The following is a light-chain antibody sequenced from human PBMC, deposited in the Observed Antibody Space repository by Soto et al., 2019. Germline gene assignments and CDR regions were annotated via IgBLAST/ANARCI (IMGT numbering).Light chain of an antibody. CDR2: AAS. J-gene: IGKJ1*01. CDR3: QQSYSTPRT. CDR1: QSISSY. Sequence: DIQMTQSPSSLSASVGERVTITCRASQSISSYLNWYQQKPGKAPKLLIYAASSLQSGVPSRFSGSGSGTDFTLTISSLQPEEFATYYCQQSYSTPRTFGQGTKVEIK. V-gene: IGKV1-39*01.